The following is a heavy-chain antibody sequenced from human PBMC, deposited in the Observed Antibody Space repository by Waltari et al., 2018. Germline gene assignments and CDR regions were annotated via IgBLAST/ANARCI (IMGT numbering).Heavy chain of an antibody. V-gene: IGHV4-34*01. CDR1: GGSFNDYS. Sequence: QVQLHQWGAGLLKPSETLSLTCGVSGGSFNDYSWTWIRQPPGKGLGWIGEIHHSGTTDYNPSLNSRLTMSVDTSKKQISLKMSSVTAADTAVYYCARGDLHYGSSGFFYWGQGALVTVSS. J-gene: IGHJ4*02. CDR2: IHHSGTT. D-gene: IGHD3-22*01. CDR3: ARGDLHYGSSGFFY.